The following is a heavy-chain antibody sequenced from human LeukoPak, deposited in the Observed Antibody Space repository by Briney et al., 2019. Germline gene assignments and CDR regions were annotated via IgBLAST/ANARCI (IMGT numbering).Heavy chain of an antibody. J-gene: IGHJ4*02. CDR1: GYTFTSYG. V-gene: IGHV1-18*01. D-gene: IGHD4-17*01. Sequence: GASVKVSCKASGYTFTSYGISWVRQAPGQGLEWMGWISAYNGNTNYAQKLQGRVTMTTDTSTSTAYMELRSLRSDDTAVYYCARSGWTTVTTEDCFDYWGQGTLVTVSS. CDR3: ARSGWTTVTTEDCFDY. CDR2: ISAYNGNT.